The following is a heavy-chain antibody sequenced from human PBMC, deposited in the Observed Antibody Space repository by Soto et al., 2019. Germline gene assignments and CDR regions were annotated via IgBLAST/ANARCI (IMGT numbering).Heavy chain of an antibody. J-gene: IGHJ5*02. D-gene: IGHD5-12*01. Sequence: GGSLRLCCAAYGFTFSSYAMSWVRQAPGKGLEWVSAISGSGGSTYYADSVKGRFTISRDNSKNTLYLQMNSLRAEDTAVYYFAKSLYTLVANIFDPWAQGTTVTV. CDR3: AKSLYTLVANIFDP. CDR1: GFTFSSYA. V-gene: IGHV3-23*01. CDR2: ISGSGGST.